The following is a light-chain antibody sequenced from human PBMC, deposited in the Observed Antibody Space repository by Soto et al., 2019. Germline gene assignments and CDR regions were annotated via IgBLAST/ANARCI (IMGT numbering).Light chain of an antibody. J-gene: IGKJ2*01. CDR3: EQYGKSPQYT. CDR1: QSVSSSY. V-gene: IGKV3-20*01. CDR2: GAS. Sequence: EIVLTQSPGTLSLSPGERATLSCRASQSVSSSYLAWYQQKPGQAPRLLIYGASSRATGIPDRVRGSGSGAEFSVASSGLGGEGFAVDCWEQYGKSPQYTFGQGTDLEIK.